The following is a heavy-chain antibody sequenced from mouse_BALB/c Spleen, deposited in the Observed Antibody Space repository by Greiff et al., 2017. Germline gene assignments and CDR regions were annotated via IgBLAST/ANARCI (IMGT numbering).Heavy chain of an antibody. CDR3: ARLTLRYAMDY. CDR1: GYTFTDYN. J-gene: IGHJ4*01. Sequence: VHVKQSGPELVKPGASVKIPCKASGYTFTDYNMDWVKQSHGKSLEWIGDINPNNGGTIYNQKFKGKATLTVDKSSSTAYMELRSLTSEDTAVYYCARLTLRYAMDYWGQGTSVTVSS. CDR2: INPNNGGT. V-gene: IGHV1-18*01.